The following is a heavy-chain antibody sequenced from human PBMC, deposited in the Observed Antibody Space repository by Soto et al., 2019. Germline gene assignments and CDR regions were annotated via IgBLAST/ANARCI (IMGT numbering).Heavy chain of an antibody. V-gene: IGHV4-59*08. CDR3: GRIIGATSVDS. D-gene: IGHD1-26*01. CDR1: GGSISNYY. J-gene: IGHJ4*02. Sequence: SETLSLTCTVSGGSISNYYWSWIRQPPGKGLEWIGYIHYTGSTNCDPSLKSRVTISVDTANNQVSLSLRSVTAEDTATYYCGRIIGATSVDSWGQGILVTVSS. CDR2: IHYTGST.